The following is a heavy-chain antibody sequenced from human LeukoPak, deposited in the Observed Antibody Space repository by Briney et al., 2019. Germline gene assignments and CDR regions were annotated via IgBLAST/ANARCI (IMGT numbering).Heavy chain of an antibody. CDR1: GYSFTSYW. J-gene: IGHJ4*02. Sequence: GESLKISCKGSGYSFTSYWIGWVRQMPGKGLEWMGIIYPGDSDTRYSPSFQGQVTISADKSISTAYLQWSSLKASDTAMYYCARAGIAEAGTFPYYFDYWGQGTLVTVSS. CDR2: IYPGDSDT. CDR3: ARAGIAEAGTFPYYFDY. D-gene: IGHD6-13*01. V-gene: IGHV5-51*01.